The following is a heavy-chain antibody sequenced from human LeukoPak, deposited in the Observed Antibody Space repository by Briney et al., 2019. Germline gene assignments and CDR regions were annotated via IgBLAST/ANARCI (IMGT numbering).Heavy chain of an antibody. Sequence: GGSLRLSCAASGFIFSTYWMSWVRQAPGKGLEWVANIKQDGSEKYYVDSVKGRFTISRDNAKNSLYLQMNSLRAEDTAVYYCAQGSGYYLPSDAFDIWGQGTMVTVSS. V-gene: IGHV3-7*01. CDR1: GFIFSTYW. D-gene: IGHD3-22*01. CDR2: IKQDGSEK. CDR3: AQGSGYYLPSDAFDI. J-gene: IGHJ3*02.